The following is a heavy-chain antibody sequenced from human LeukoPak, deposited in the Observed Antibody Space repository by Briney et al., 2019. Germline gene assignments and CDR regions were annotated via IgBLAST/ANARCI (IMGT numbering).Heavy chain of an antibody. CDR2: INYSGST. CDR1: GGSISSTSYY. V-gene: IGHV4-39*01. J-gene: IGHJ5*02. D-gene: IGHD2-21*02. CDR3: ARHGDLLSPFQT. Sequence: PSETLSLTWTVSGGSISSTSYYWGWIRQPPGKGLEWIGTINYSGSTYYNPSLKSRVTISVDTSKNQISLKLNSVTAADTAMYYCARHGDLLSPFQTWGQGTLVTVSS.